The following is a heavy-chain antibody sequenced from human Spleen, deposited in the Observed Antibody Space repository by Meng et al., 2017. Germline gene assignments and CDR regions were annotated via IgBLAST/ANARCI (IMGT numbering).Heavy chain of an antibody. D-gene: IGHD3-10*01. V-gene: IGHV4-59*01. CDR2: IYYSGST. CDR3: ARIPMVLYGMDV. CDR1: GVSISTYY. J-gene: IGHJ6*02. Sequence: SETLSLTCTVSGVSISTYYWSWIRQPPGKGLEWIGNIYYSGSTNYNPSLKSRVTISVDTSKNQFSLKLSSVTAADTAVYYCARIPMVLYGMDVWGQGTTVTVSS.